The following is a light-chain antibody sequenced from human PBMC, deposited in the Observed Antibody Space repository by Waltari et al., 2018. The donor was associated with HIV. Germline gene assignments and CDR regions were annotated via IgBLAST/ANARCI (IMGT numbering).Light chain of an antibody. CDR3: GTWDDSLSAVV. J-gene: IGLJ2*01. CDR2: END. Sequence: QSVLTQPPSVSAAPRQKVTISCSGSSSNIGNNYVSWYQQLPGTAPKLLIYENDKRPSGIPDRFSGSKSGTSASLGITGLQTGDEADYYCGTWDDSLSAVVFGGGTKVTV. V-gene: IGLV1-51*02. CDR1: SSNIGNNY.